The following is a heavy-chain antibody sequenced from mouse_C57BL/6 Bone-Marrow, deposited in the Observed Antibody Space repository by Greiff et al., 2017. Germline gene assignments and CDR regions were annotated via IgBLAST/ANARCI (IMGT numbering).Heavy chain of an antibody. Sequence: QVQLQQPGAELVRPGSSVKLSCKASGYTFTSYWMDWVKQRPGQGLEWIGNIYPSDSETHYNQKFKDKATLTVDKSSSTAYMQLSSLTSEYSAVFYCARHRQLRLRGLYYWGQGTTLTVSS. CDR2: IYPSDSET. V-gene: IGHV1-61*01. CDR3: ARHRQLRLRGLYY. D-gene: IGHD3-2*02. CDR1: GYTFTSYW. J-gene: IGHJ2*01.